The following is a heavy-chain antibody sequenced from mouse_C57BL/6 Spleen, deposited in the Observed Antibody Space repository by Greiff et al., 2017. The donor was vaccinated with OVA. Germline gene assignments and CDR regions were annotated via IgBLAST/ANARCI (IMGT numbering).Heavy chain of an antibody. J-gene: IGHJ2*01. D-gene: IGHD1-1*01. CDR2: IDPETGGT. CDR1: GYTFTDYE. Sequence: QVQLQQSGAELVRPGASVTLSCKASGYTFTDYEMHWVKQTPVHGLEWIGAIDPETGGTAYNQKFKGKAILTADKSSSTAYMELRSLTSEDSAVYYCTRDGYYGSSYGYWGQGTTLTVSS. CDR3: TRDGYYGSSYGY. V-gene: IGHV1-15*01.